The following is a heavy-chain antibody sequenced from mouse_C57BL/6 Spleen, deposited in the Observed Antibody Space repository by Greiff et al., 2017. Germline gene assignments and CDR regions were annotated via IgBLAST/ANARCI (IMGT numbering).Heavy chain of an antibody. CDR2: IYPRSGNT. CDR3: ARGPYYGYDGGRFDY. J-gene: IGHJ2*01. Sequence: VQLQQSGAELARPGASVKLSCKASGYTFTSYGISWVKQRTGQGLEWIGEIYPRSGNTYYNEKFKGKATLTADKSSSTAYMELRSLTSEDSAVYFCARGPYYGYDGGRFDYWGQGTTLTVSS. V-gene: IGHV1-81*01. CDR1: GYTFTSYG. D-gene: IGHD2-9*01.